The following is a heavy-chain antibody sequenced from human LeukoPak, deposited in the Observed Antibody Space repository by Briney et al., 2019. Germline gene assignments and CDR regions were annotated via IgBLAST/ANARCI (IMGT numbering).Heavy chain of an antibody. D-gene: IGHD3-10*01. Sequence: SETLSHTCTVSGGSISSSSYYWGWIRQPPGKGLEWIGSIYYSGSTYYNPSLKSRVTISVDTSKNQFSLKLSSVTAADTAVYYCARHSPVRGVRDWGQGTLVTVSS. J-gene: IGHJ4*02. V-gene: IGHV4-39*01. CDR3: ARHSPVRGVRD. CDR2: IYYSGST. CDR1: GGSISSSSYY.